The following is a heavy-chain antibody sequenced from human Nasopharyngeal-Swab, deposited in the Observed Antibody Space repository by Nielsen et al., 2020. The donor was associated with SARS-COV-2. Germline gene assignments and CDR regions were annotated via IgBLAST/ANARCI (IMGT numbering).Heavy chain of an antibody. V-gene: IGHV3-30-3*01. CDR1: GFTFSSYA. CDR2: ISYDGSNK. Sequence: GESLKISCAASGFTFSSYAMHWVRQAPGKGLEWVAVISYDGSNKYYADSVKGRFTISRDNSKNTLYLQMNSLRAEDTAVYYCARVAPKYYDILTGYTRQYYFDYWGQGTLVTVSS. CDR3: ARVAPKYYDILTGYTRQYYFDY. J-gene: IGHJ4*02. D-gene: IGHD3-9*01.